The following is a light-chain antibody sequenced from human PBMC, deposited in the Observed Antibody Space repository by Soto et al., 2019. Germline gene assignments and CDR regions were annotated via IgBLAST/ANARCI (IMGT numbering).Light chain of an antibody. V-gene: IGKV1-39*01. CDR1: QGISNY. J-gene: IGKJ1*01. CDR2: AAS. Sequence: DIHITQSPSSLSASVGDRVTITCRASQGISNYLAWYQQKPGKVPKLMIYAASSLQSGVPSRFSGSGYGTDFNLTISSLQTEDFATYYCQQSYSTPETFGQGTKVDIK. CDR3: QQSYSTPET.